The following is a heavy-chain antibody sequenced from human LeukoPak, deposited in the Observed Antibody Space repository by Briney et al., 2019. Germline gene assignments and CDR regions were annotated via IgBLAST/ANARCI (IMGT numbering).Heavy chain of an antibody. CDR3: ARGRLGRGFGKP. J-gene: IGHJ5*02. V-gene: IGHV4-34*01. Sequence: SETLSLTCGVYGGSFSDYYYSWIRQPPGKGLEWIGEINNSGSTNYNPCLKSRVTISVDTSKNQFSLKLSSVTAADTAVYYCARGRLGRGFGKPWGQGTLVTVSS. D-gene: IGHD3-10*01. CDR1: GGSFSDYY. CDR2: INNSGST.